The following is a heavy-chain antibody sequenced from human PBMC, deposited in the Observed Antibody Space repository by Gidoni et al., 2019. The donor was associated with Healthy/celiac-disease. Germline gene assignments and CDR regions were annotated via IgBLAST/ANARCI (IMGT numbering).Heavy chain of an antibody. D-gene: IGHD1-26*01. V-gene: IGHV4-61*02. CDR2: IYTSGST. CDR3: ARVSEMGATDAFDI. CDR1: VCSISSGSYY. Sequence: QVQLQESGPGLVKPSQTLSLTCTVSVCSISSGSYYWSWIRQPAGKGLEWIGGIYTSGSTNYNPSLKSRVTISVDTSKNQFSLKLSSVTAADTAVYYCARVSEMGATDAFDIWGQGTMVTVSS. J-gene: IGHJ3*02.